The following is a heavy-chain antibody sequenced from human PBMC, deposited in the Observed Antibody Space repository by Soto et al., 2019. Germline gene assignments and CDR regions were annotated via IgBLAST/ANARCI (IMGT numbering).Heavy chain of an antibody. D-gene: IGHD3-22*01. Sequence: ASVKVSCKASGYTFTSYAMHWVRQAPGQRLEWMGWINAGHGNTKYSQKFQGRVTITRDTSASTAYMELSSVRSEDTAVYYCARSARTYYYDSSGYYYVYWGQGTLVTVSS. V-gene: IGHV1-3*01. CDR1: GYTFTSYA. CDR3: ARSARTYYYDSSGYYYVY. CDR2: INAGHGNT. J-gene: IGHJ4*02.